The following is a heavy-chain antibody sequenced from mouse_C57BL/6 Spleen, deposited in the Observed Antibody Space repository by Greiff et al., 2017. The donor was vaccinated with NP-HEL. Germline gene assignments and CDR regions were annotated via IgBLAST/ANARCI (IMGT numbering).Heavy chain of an antibody. Sequence: QVQLQQSGPELVKPGASVKISCKASGYAFSSSWMNWVKQRPGKGLEWIGRIYPGDGDTNYNGKFKGKATLTADKSSSTAYMQLSSLTSEDSAVYFCARRLTGRGFDNWGQDTTLTVSP. CDR1: GYAFSSSW. D-gene: IGHD4-1*01. CDR3: ARRLTGRGFDN. V-gene: IGHV1-82*01. J-gene: IGHJ2*01. CDR2: IYPGDGDT.